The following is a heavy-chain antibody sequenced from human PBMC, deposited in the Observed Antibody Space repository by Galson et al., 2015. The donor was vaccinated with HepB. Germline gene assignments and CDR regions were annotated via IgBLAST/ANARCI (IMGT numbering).Heavy chain of an antibody. CDR1: GFTFSSYA. D-gene: IGHD6-6*01. J-gene: IGHJ4*02. Sequence: SLSLCCAASGFTFSSYAMSWVRQAPGKGLEWVSAISGSGGSTYYADSVKGRFTISRDNPKNTLYLQMNSLRAEDTAVYYCADYSSSSVDYWGQGTLVTVSS. CDR2: ISGSGGST. CDR3: ADYSSSSVDY. V-gene: IGHV3-23*01.